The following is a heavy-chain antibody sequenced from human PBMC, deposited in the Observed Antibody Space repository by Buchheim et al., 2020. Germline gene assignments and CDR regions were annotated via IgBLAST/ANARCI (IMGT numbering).Heavy chain of an antibody. D-gene: IGHD6-13*01. V-gene: IGHV3-48*03. CDR3: AANQYSSSWGWFDP. J-gene: IGHJ5*02. CDR2: ISSSGSTI. Sequence: EVQLVESGGGLVQPGGSLRLSCAASGFTFSSYEMNWVRQAPGKGLEWVSYISSSGSTIYYADSVKGRFTISRDNAKNSLYLQMNSLRAEDTAVYYCAANQYSSSWGWFDPWGQGTL. CDR1: GFTFSSYE.